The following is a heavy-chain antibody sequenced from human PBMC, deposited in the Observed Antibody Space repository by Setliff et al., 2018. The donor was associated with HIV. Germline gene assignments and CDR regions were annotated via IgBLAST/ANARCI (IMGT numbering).Heavy chain of an antibody. CDR2: LDTDGTT. D-gene: IGHD2-8*01. CDR1: GTSIRDKS. Sequence: SETLSLTCNVSGTSIRDKSWSWIRQPAGKGLEWIGHLDTDGTTEYNPSLNSRVTIFLELSKNQVSLILTSVTAAATAIYYCARNFLYSTFFSSPGPGGSNYWGQGILVTVSS. J-gene: IGHJ4*02. CDR3: ARNFLYSTFFSSPGPGGSNY. V-gene: IGHV4-4*07.